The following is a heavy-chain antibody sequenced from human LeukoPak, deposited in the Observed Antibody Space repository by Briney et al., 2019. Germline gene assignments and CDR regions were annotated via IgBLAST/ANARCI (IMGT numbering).Heavy chain of an antibody. CDR3: VREIGGESY. Sequence: GGSLRLSCAASGFTFSSYSMNWVRQAPGKGLEWVPYISSSSSTIYYADSVKGRFTISRDNAKNSLYLQMNSLRVEDTAVYYCVREIGGESYWGQGTLVTVSS. D-gene: IGHD3-16*01. V-gene: IGHV3-48*04. CDR2: ISSSSSTI. CDR1: GFTFSSYS. J-gene: IGHJ4*02.